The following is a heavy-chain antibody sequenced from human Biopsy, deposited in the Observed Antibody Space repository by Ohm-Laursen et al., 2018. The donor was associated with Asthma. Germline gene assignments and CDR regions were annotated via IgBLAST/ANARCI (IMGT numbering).Heavy chain of an antibody. D-gene: IGHD3-3*01. V-gene: IGHV3-30*18. Sequence: LSLTRATSGFSFNSYGMHWVRQAPGKGLEWVAVMSFDGRQTYYADSVKGRFTISRDNSKNTLYLQMNSLRAEDTAVYYCAKERYYDFWSGYPIWGQGAMVTVSS. CDR1: GFSFNSYG. CDR2: MSFDGRQT. CDR3: AKERYYDFWSGYPI. J-gene: IGHJ3*02.